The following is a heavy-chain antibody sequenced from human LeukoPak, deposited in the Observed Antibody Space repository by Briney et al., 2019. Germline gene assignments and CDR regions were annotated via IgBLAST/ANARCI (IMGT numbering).Heavy chain of an antibody. J-gene: IGHJ4*02. CDR3: VGDYDSSGYDGIYFDY. V-gene: IGHV3-21*01. D-gene: IGHD3-22*01. Sequence: PGGSLRLSCAASGFTFSSYSMNWVRQAPGKGLEWVSSISSSSSYIYYADSVKGRFTISRDNAKNSLYLQMNSLRAEDTAVYYCVGDYDSSGYDGIYFDYWGQGTLVTVSS. CDR1: GFTFSSYS. CDR2: ISSSSSYI.